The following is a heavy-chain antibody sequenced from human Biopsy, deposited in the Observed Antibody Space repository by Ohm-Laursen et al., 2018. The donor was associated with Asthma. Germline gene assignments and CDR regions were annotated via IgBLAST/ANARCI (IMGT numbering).Heavy chain of an antibody. CDR3: VRGEEVAGTYFKD. CDR2: INHSGST. J-gene: IGHJ1*01. D-gene: IGHD6-19*01. Sequence: GTLSLTCTVYGGPFSAYYWSWIRQPPGKGLEWIAEINHSGSTNYNPSLKSRVTMSVDTSTYHFSLRLNSVTAADTAVYYCVRGEEVAGTYFKDWDQGTLVTVSS. V-gene: IGHV4-34*01. CDR1: GGPFSAYY.